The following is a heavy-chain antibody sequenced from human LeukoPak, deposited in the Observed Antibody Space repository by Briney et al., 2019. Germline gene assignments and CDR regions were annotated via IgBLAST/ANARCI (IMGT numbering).Heavy chain of an antibody. V-gene: IGHV3-30*02. Sequence: GGSLRLSCAASGFTFNSYGMHWVRQAPGKGLEWVACIRYDGSNKYYADSVKGRFTISRDNSKNTLYLQMNSLRAEDTAVYYCAREYPREDVVVPAAIPDDAFDIWGQGTMVTVSS. CDR3: AREYPREDVVVPAAIPDDAFDI. J-gene: IGHJ3*02. CDR2: IRYDGSNK. D-gene: IGHD2-2*01. CDR1: GFTFNSYG.